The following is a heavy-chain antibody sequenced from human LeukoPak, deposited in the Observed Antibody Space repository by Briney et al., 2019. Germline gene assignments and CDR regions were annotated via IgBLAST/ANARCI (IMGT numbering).Heavy chain of an antibody. D-gene: IGHD3-10*01. J-gene: IGHJ4*02. Sequence: PGGSLRLSCAASGFTFSDHYMDWVRQAPAKGLEWVGRIRNKAYSYTTYYAASVKGRFTISRDDSKNSLYLQMNSLRTDDTAVYYCAKDALSMAHGHFDYWGQGTLVTVSS. CDR2: IRNKAYSYTT. V-gene: IGHV3-72*01. CDR1: GFTFSDHY. CDR3: AKDALSMAHGHFDY.